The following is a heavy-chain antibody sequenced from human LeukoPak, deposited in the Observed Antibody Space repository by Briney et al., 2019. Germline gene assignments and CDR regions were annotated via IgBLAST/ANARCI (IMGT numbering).Heavy chain of an antibody. J-gene: IGHJ4*02. CDR3: ARLRGNYFPDY. V-gene: IGHV4-30-2*01. CDR2: IFNGGST. Sequence: SETLSLTCTVSGGSISSGGFTWSWIRQPPGKGLEWIGYIFNGGSTFYNPSLESRVTMSVDMSRNRFSLELTSVTAADTAVYYCARLRGNYFPDYWGQGTLVTVSS. D-gene: IGHD4-11*01. CDR1: GGSISSGGFT.